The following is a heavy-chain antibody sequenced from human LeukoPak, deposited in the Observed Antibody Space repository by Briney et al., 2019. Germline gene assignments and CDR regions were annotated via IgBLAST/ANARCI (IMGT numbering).Heavy chain of an antibody. Sequence: PSETLSLTCAVYGGSFSGYYWSWIRQPPGKGLEWIGEINHSGSTNYNPSLTSRVTISVDTSKNQFSLKLSSVTAADTAVYYCARGGDSSTYYLLDAFDIWGQGTMVTVSS. CDR1: GGSFSGYY. CDR2: INHSGST. J-gene: IGHJ3*02. CDR3: ARGGDSSTYYLLDAFDI. D-gene: IGHD3-22*01. V-gene: IGHV4-34*01.